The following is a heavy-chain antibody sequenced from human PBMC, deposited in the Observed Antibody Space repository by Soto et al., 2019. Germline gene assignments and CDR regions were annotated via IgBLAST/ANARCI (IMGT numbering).Heavy chain of an antibody. J-gene: IGHJ4*02. CDR1: GFSLDDYA. D-gene: IGHD3-9*01. Sequence: EVQLVESGGGLVQPGRSLRLSCAASGFSLDDYAIHWVRQAPGKGLEWVSGISWSGGTIAYADSVKGRFTISRDNAKNSLYLQMNSLRLEDTALYYCAKGLSANWLGGSDYWGQGTLVTVSS. CDR3: AKGLSANWLGGSDY. V-gene: IGHV3-9*01. CDR2: ISWSGGTI.